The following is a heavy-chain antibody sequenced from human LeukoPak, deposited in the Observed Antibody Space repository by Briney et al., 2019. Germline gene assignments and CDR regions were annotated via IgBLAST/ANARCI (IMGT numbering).Heavy chain of an antibody. Sequence: GGSLRLSCAASGFLFSNYNMNWVRQAPGKGLEGVSSISSSGSSISHEDSVKGRFNISRDNAKHSLFLAMNSLRGEDTAIYYCARAHSSSWPGWYDPWGQGTLVTVSS. CDR1: GFLFSNYN. J-gene: IGHJ5*02. CDR2: ISSSGSSI. V-gene: IGHV3-21*01. CDR3: ARAHSSSWPGWYDP. D-gene: IGHD6-13*01.